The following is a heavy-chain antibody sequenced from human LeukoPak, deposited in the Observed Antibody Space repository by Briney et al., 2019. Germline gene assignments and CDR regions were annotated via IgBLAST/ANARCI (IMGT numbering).Heavy chain of an antibody. CDR3: ARGLLYYDFWSGYPTFDY. CDR2: SNPNSGGT. V-gene: IGHV1-2*02. J-gene: IGHJ4*02. CDR1: GYTFTGYY. D-gene: IGHD3-3*01. Sequence: ASVKVSCKASGYTFTGYYMHWVRQAPGQGLEWMGWSNPNSGGTNYAQKFQGRVTMTRDTSISTAYMELSRLRSDDAAVYYCARGLLYYDFWSGYPTFDYWGQGTLVTVSS.